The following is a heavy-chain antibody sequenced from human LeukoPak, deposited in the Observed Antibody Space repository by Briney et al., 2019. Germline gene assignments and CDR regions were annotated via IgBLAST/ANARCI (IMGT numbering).Heavy chain of an antibody. CDR1: GFTFSSYA. Sequence: GGSLRLSCAASGFTFSSYAMSWVRQAPGKGLEWVSAISGSGGSTYYADSVKGRFTTSRDNSKNTLYLQMNSLRAEDTAVYYCAKPPTWLQLVPYWGQGTLVTVSS. J-gene: IGHJ4*02. V-gene: IGHV3-23*01. D-gene: IGHD6-13*01. CDR3: AKPPTWLQLVPY. CDR2: ISGSGGST.